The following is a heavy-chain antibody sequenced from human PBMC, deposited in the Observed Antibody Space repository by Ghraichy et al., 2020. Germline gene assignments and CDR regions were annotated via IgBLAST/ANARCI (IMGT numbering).Heavy chain of an antibody. J-gene: IGHJ2*01. CDR2: IHYSGNT. CDR1: GGSISNYY. V-gene: IGHV4-59*01. CDR3: ARLSHCGGDCYSADYWYFDL. D-gene: IGHD2-21*02. Sequence: SETLSLTCTVSGGSISNYYWSWIRQPPGKGLEWIGYIHYSGNTKYNPSLKSPVTISVDTSKNQFSLKLSSVTAADTAVYYCARLSHCGGDCYSADYWYFDLWGRGTLVTVSS.